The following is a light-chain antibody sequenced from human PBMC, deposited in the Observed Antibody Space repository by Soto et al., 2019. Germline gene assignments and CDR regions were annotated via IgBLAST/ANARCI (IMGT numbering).Light chain of an antibody. CDR3: QQLNSYPIT. Sequence: DIQMTQSPSSIAACVGDRVSSTCRASQGISSWLAWYQQKPGKAPKLRIYAASTLQSGVPSRFSGSGSGTEFTLTISSLQPEDFATYYCQQLNSYPITFGQGTRLEIK. CDR1: QGISSW. J-gene: IGKJ5*01. CDR2: AAS. V-gene: IGKV1-9*01.